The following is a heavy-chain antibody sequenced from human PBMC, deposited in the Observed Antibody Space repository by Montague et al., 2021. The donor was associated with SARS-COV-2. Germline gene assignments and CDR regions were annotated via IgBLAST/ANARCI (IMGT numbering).Heavy chain of an antibody. CDR1: GFTFSTYD. D-gene: IGHD3-22*01. CDR3: ARGATYYYDSSGYVFDY. Sequence: SLRLSCAASGFTFSTYDMNWVRQAPGKGLEWVSSISSSSSYIYYADSVKGRFTISRDNAKNSLYLQMNSLRAEDTAVYYCARGATYYYDSSGYVFDYWGQGTLVTVSS. V-gene: IGHV3-21*01. J-gene: IGHJ4*02. CDR2: ISSSSSYI.